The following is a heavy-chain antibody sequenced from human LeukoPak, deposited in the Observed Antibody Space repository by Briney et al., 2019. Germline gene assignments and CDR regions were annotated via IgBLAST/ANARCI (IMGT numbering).Heavy chain of an antibody. Sequence: GGSLRLSCAASGFTFSSYGMHWVRQAPGKGLEWVAFIRYDGSNKYYADSVKGRFTISRDNSKNTLYLQMNSLRAEDTAVYYCAKANDSVVVPAASLDYWGQGTLVTVSS. D-gene: IGHD2-2*01. CDR2: IRYDGSNK. J-gene: IGHJ4*02. CDR3: AKANDSVVVPAASLDY. V-gene: IGHV3-30*02. CDR1: GFTFSSYG.